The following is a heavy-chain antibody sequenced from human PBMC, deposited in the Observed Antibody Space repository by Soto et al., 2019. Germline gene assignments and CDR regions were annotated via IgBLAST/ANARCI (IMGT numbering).Heavy chain of an antibody. D-gene: IGHD1-26*01. V-gene: IGHV4-59*01. Sequence: TLSLTCSVSGGSISGSYWSWIRQSPGKGLEWLGYVYYSGVTYYNPSLQSRVTFSMDTSKSQFSLQLKSVTAADTAIYYCAALGRYVNYIENWGQGTLVTVSS. J-gene: IGHJ4*02. CDR3: AALGRYVNYIEN. CDR1: GGSISGSY. CDR2: VYYSGVT.